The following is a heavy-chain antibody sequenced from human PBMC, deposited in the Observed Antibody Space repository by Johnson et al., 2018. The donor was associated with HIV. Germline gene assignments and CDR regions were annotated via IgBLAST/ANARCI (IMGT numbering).Heavy chain of an antibody. CDR3: ARENGVEMATVNDAFDV. J-gene: IGHJ3*01. Sequence: VQLVESGGGVGQPGGSLRLSCAASGFIFSTYGMHWVRQAPGKGLEWVSYISSSGSTIYYADSVKGRFTISRDNAKNSLYLQMNSLRAEDTAVYYCARENGVEMATVNDAFDVWGQGTMVTVSS. V-gene: IGHV3-48*04. CDR1: GFIFSTYG. CDR2: ISSSGSTI. D-gene: IGHD5-24*01.